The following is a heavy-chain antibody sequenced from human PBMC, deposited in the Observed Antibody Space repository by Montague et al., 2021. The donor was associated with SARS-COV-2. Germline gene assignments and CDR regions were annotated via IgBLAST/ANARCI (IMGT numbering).Heavy chain of an antibody. Sequence: SLRLSCAASGFTFSSYDMHWVRQATGKGLEWVSAIGTAGDTYYPGSVKGRFTISRENAKNSLYLQMNSLRAGDTAVYYCAGAPLDYDILTGGAFDIWGQGTMVTVSS. J-gene: IGHJ3*02. CDR1: GFTFSSYD. V-gene: IGHV3-13*04. D-gene: IGHD3-9*01. CDR2: IGTAGDT. CDR3: AGAPLDYDILTGGAFDI.